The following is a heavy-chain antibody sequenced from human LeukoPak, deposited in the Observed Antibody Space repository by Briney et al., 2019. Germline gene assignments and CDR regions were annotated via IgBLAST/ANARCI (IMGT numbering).Heavy chain of an antibody. CDR2: INSDGSST. Sequence: GGSLRLSCAASGFTFIRYWMHRVRQVPGKGLVWVSRINSDGSSTSYADSVKGRFTISRDNAKHTLYLQMNSLRAEDTAIYYCAGGYSAYDPWDSWGQGALVTVSS. V-gene: IGHV3-74*01. J-gene: IGHJ4*02. CDR1: GFTFIRYW. CDR3: AGGYSAYDPWDS. D-gene: IGHD5-12*01.